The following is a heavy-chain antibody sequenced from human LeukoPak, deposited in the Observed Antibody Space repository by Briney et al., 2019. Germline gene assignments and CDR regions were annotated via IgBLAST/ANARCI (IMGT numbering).Heavy chain of an antibody. D-gene: IGHD1-26*01. CDR2: IDGSSRSL. CDR1: GFTFRTYS. Sequence: PGGSLRLSCAASGFTFRTYSMNWVRQAPGKGLEWVSSIDGSSRSLYYADAVEGRFTISRDNAKNSLYLQMNSLRAEDTAVYYCARESGGTYYEAFDIWGQGTMVTVSS. J-gene: IGHJ3*02. CDR3: ARESGGTYYEAFDI. V-gene: IGHV3-21*01.